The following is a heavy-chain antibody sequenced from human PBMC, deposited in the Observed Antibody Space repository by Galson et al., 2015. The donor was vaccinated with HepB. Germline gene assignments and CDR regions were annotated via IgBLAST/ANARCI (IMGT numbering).Heavy chain of an antibody. CDR1: GYIFTNYW. J-gene: IGHJ2*01. D-gene: IGHD7-27*01. Sequence: QSGAEVKEPGESLKISCKASGYIFTNYWIGWVRHMPGKGLEWMGRIYPGDSDTTYSPSFQGQVTISADKSIGTAYLQWNSLKASDTAIYYCARRGWGSSFWYVDLWGHGTLVTVSS. V-gene: IGHV5-51*01. CDR3: ARRGWGSSFWYVDL. CDR2: IYPGDSDT.